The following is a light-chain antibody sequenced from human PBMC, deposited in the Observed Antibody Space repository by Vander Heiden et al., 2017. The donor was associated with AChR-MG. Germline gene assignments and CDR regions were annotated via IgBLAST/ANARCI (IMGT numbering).Light chain of an antibody. CDR2: QDS. CDR1: KLGDKY. Sequence: SYALTQPPSVSVSPGLTASITCSGDKLGDKYACWYQQKPGQSPVLVIYQDSKRPSGIPERFSGSNSGNTATLTISGTQAMDEADYYCQAWDSSTVVVFGGGTKLTVL. J-gene: IGLJ2*01. V-gene: IGLV3-1*01. CDR3: QAWDSSTVVV.